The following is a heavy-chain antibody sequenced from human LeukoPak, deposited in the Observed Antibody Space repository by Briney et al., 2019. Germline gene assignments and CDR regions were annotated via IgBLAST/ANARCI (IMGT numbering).Heavy chain of an antibody. J-gene: IGHJ4*02. V-gene: IGHV3-23*01. D-gene: IGHD5-12*01. CDR2: IVGGAGGT. Sequence: GGSLRLSCAASGFTFSSHGMSWVRQAPGKGLEWVSGIVGGAGGTYYADSVKGRFTISRDNAKNSLYLQMNSLRAEDTAVYYCARRGSGYDLVGYFDYWGQGTLVTVSS. CDR1: GFTFSSHG. CDR3: ARRGSGYDLVGYFDY.